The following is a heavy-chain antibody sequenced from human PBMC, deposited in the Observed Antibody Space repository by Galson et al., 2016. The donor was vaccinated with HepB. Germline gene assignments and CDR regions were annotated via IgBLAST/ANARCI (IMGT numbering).Heavy chain of an antibody. CDR2: INTGNGNT. CDR3: ARDLLLWVDDPSL. V-gene: IGHV1-3*04. J-gene: IGHJ4*02. Sequence: SVKVSCKASGYTFTSHGIHWVRQAPGQGLEWMGWINTGNGNTKYAQKFQDRVSISRDTSANTARMELSSLGSEDTALYFCARDLLLWVDDPSLWGQGTLVTVSS. CDR1: GYTFTSHG. D-gene: IGHD3-10*01.